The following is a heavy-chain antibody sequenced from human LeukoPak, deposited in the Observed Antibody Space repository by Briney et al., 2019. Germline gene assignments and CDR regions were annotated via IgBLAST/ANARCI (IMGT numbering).Heavy chain of an antibody. CDR2: IGTSSSFI. CDR1: GFTFSSYS. J-gene: IGHJ3*02. V-gene: IGHV3-21*05. D-gene: IGHD2-8*01. Sequence: GGSLRLSCTASGFTFSSYSMNWVRQAPGKGLEWISYIGTSSSFIYYADSVKGRFTISRDNAKNSLYLQMNSLRAEDTAVYYCARRTRDDAFDIWGQGTMVTVSS. CDR3: ARRTRDDAFDI.